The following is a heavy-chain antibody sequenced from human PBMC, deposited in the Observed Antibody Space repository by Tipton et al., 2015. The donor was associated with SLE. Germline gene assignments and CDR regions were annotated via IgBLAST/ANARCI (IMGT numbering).Heavy chain of an antibody. J-gene: IGHJ3*02. CDR2: IYYSGST. CDR1: GGSISSGNYY. D-gene: IGHD6-25*01. V-gene: IGHV4-30-4*01. CDR3: ARVFFIVSAVQRAAFDI. Sequence: LRLSCTVSGGSISSGNYYWSWIRQPPGKGLEWIGYIYYSGSTYYNPPLKSRVTISVDTSKDQFSLKLSSVTAADTAVYYCARVFFIVSAVQRAAFDIWGQGTMVTVSS.